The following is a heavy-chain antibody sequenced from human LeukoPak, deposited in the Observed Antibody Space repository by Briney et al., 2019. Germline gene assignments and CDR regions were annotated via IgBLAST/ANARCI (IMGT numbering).Heavy chain of an antibody. J-gene: IGHJ5*02. D-gene: IGHD5-18*01. V-gene: IGHV4-4*07. CDR3: ERDDPGYFHT. CDR2: LYSSGTN. CDR1: GGSMSTYA. Sequence: SETLSLTCTVSGGSMSTYAWSWIRQSAGKGLEWIGRLYSSGTNYYNPSLKSRVSMSLDTFKKEGYLEMKFVTAADTAVYYCERDDPGYFHTWGQGTLVTASS.